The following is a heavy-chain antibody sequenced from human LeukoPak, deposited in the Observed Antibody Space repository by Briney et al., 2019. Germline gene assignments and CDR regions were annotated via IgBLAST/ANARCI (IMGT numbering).Heavy chain of an antibody. D-gene: IGHD1-26*01. CDR3: ARENSGSYREFDY. CDR1: GGSISSYY. Sequence: KASETLSLTCTVSGGSISSYYWSWIRQTAGKGLEWIGRIYTSGSTNYNASLKSRVSMSVDTSKNQFSLKLSSVTAADSAVFYCARENSGSYREFDYWGQGTLVTVSS. J-gene: IGHJ4*02. V-gene: IGHV4-4*07. CDR2: IYTSGST.